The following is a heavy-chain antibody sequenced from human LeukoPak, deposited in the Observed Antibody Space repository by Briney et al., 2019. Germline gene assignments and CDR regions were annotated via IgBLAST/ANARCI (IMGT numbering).Heavy chain of an antibody. D-gene: IGHD3-10*01. V-gene: IGHV4-30-4*08. CDR3: ARDFGDYYGSGAN. Sequence: PSQTLSLTCTVSGGSISSGDYYWSSIRQPPGKGLEWIGYIYYSGSTYYNPSLKSRVTISVDTSKNQFSLKLCSETAAYTAVYYCARDFGDYYGSGANWGQGTLVTVSS. J-gene: IGHJ4*02. CDR2: IYYSGST. CDR1: GGSISSGDYY.